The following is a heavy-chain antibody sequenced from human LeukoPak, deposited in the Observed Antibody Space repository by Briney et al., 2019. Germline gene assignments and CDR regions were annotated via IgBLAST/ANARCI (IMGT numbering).Heavy chain of an antibody. CDR2: INHSGST. CDR3: ARGSSYDSSGYYAFDI. D-gene: IGHD3-22*01. V-gene: IGHV4-34*01. J-gene: IGHJ3*02. Sequence: SETLSLTCAVSGGSFSGYYWSWIRQPPGKGLEWIGEINHSGSTNYNPSLKSRVTISVDTSKNQFSLKLSSVTAADTAVYYCARGSSYDSSGYYAFDIWGQGTMVTVSS. CDR1: GGSFSGYY.